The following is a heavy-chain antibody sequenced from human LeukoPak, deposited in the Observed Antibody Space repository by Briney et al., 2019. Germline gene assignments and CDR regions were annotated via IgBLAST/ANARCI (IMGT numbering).Heavy chain of an antibody. CDR1: GGTFSSYA. CDR2: IIPIFGTA. V-gene: IGHV1-69*13. J-gene: IGHJ4*02. D-gene: IGHD3-9*01. Sequence: SVKVSCKASGGTFSSYAISWVRQAPGQGLEWMGGIIPIFGTANYAQKFQGRVTITADESTSTAYMELSSLRSEDTAVYYCARTSTDYDILTGYFDYWGQGTLVTVSS. CDR3: ARTSTDYDILTGYFDY.